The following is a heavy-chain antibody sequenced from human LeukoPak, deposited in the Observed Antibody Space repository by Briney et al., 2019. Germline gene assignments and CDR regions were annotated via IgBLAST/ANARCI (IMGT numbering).Heavy chain of an antibody. CDR2: IYYSRST. D-gene: IGHD2-15*01. Sequence: SETLSHTCTVSGGSISSYYWSWIRQPPGKGLEWIGYIYYSRSTNYNPSLKSRVTISVDTSKNQFSLKLSSVTAADTAVYYCAREAVDATPSRDYYYYMDVWGKGTTVTVSS. V-gene: IGHV4-59*01. CDR3: AREAVDATPSRDYYYYMDV. CDR1: GGSISSYY. J-gene: IGHJ6*03.